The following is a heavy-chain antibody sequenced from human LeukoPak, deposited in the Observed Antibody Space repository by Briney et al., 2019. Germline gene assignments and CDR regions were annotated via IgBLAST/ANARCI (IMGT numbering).Heavy chain of an antibody. V-gene: IGHV4-39*07. CDR2: IYTSGST. Sequence: SETLSLTCTVSGGSISSSSYYWGWIRQPPGKGLEWIGRIYTSGSTNYNPSLKSRVTISVDTSKNQFSLQLNSVTPEDTAVYYCARDTVDSSWSHRPVDYWGQGTLVTVSS. CDR3: ARDTVDSSWSHRPVDY. CDR1: GGSISSSSYY. D-gene: IGHD6-6*01. J-gene: IGHJ4*02.